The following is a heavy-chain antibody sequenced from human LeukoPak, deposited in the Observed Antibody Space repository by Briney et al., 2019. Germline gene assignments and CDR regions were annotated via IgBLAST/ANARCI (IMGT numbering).Heavy chain of an antibody. CDR3: VRDEGSGADY. V-gene: IGHV3-7*01. CDR1: GFTFSSYW. Sequence: PGGSLRLSCAASGFTFSSYWMNWVRQAPGKGLEWVANIKQDGSDKHYVDSVRGRFTISRDNARNSLYLQMNSLRAEDTAVYYCVRDEGSGADYWGQGTLVTVSS. CDR2: IKQDGSDK. J-gene: IGHJ4*02. D-gene: IGHD1-26*01.